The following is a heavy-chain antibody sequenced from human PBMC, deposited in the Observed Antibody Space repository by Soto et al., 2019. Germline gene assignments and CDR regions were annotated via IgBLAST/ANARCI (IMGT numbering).Heavy chain of an antibody. Sequence: EVQLVESGGGLVQPGRSLRLSCAASGFTFDDYAMHWVRQAPGKGLEWVSGISWNSGRIGYADSVKGRFTISRDNAKNSLYLQMNNLRAEETALYYCAKGVRYSYGLFDYWGQGTLVTVSS. J-gene: IGHJ4*02. CDR2: ISWNSGRI. D-gene: IGHD5-18*01. CDR3: AKGVRYSYGLFDY. CDR1: GFTFDDYA. V-gene: IGHV3-9*01.